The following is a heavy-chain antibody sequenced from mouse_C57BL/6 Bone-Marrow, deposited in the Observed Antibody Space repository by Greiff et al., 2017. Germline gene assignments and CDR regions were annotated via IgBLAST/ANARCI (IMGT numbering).Heavy chain of an antibody. V-gene: IGHV6-6*01. CDR2: IRNKANNHAT. CDR1: GFTFSDAW. J-gene: IGHJ2*01. D-gene: IGHD3-3*01. Sequence: EVQLVESGGGLVQPGGSMKLSCAASGFTFSDAWMDWVRQSPEKGLEWVAEIRNKANNHATYYAESVKGRFTISRDDSKSSVYLQMNSLRAEDTGIYYCTRAGGDGYFDYWGQGTTLTVSS. CDR3: TRAGGDGYFDY.